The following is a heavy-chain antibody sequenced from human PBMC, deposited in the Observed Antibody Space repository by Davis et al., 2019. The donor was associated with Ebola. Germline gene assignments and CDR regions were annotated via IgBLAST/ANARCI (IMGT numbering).Heavy chain of an antibody. CDR1: GFTFGSFW. CDR3: TAYDSTFRNY. Sequence: GGSLRLSCAASGFTFGSFWMSWVRQAPGKGLEWVSLISWDGRSTAYADSVRGRFSISRDNSKKFLYLQMNGLRAEDTALYYCTAYDSTFRNYWGQGTLVTVSS. V-gene: IGHV3-43D*03. CDR2: ISWDGRST. D-gene: IGHD3-22*01. J-gene: IGHJ4*02.